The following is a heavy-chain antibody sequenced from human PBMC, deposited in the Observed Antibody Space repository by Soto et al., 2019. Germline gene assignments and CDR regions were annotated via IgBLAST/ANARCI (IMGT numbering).Heavy chain of an antibody. CDR3: ARAPGYSGYDCYFDY. CDR1: GCSLSTSGMC. J-gene: IGHJ4*02. V-gene: IGHV2-70*01. D-gene: IGHD5-12*01. Sequence: SGPTLVNPTQTLTLTCTFSGCSLSTSGMCVSWIRQPPGKALEWLALIDWDDDKYYSTSLKTRLTISKDTSKNQVVLTMTNMDPVDTATYYCARAPGYSGYDCYFDYWGQGTLVTVSS. CDR2: IDWDDDK.